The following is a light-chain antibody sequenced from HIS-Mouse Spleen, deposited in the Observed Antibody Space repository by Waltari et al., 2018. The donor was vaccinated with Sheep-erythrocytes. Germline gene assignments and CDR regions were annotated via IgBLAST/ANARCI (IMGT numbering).Light chain of an antibody. J-gene: IGKJ2*01. V-gene: IGKV3-11*01. CDR2: DAS. CDR3: QQRSNWYT. Sequence: EILLTQSPATLSLSPGERATLSCRASQSVSSYLAWYQQKPDQAPRLLIYDASNRATGIPARFSGSGSGTDFTLTISSLEPEDFAVYYCQQRSNWYTFGQGTKLEIK. CDR1: QSVSSY.